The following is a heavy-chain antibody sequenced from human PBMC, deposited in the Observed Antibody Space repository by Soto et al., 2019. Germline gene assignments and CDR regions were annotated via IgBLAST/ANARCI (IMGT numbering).Heavy chain of an antibody. D-gene: IGHD3-9*01. CDR3: ARGSDFDRLRPENWFDP. Sequence: QVQLQESGPGLVKPSQTLSLTCTVSGGSISSGDYYWSWIRQPPGKGLEWIGYIYYSGSTYYNPSLKSRVTISVDTSKNQFSLKLSSVTAADTAVYYCARGSDFDRLRPENWFDPWGQGTLVTVSS. V-gene: IGHV4-30-4*01. CDR1: GGSISSGDYY. CDR2: IYYSGST. J-gene: IGHJ5*02.